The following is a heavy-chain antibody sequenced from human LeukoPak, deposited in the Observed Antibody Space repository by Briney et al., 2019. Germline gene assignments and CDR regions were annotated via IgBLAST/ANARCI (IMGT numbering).Heavy chain of an antibody. CDR3: TTDQYVLRFLEWSIPGPS. J-gene: IGHJ4*02. CDR2: IKSKTDGGTT. V-gene: IGHV3-15*01. Sequence: GGSLRLSCAASGFTFSNAWMSWVRQAPGRGLEWVGRIKSKTDGGTTDYAAPVKGRFTISRDDSKNTLYLQMNSLKTEDTAVYYCTTDQYVLRFLEWSIPGPSWGQGTLVTVSS. CDR1: GFTFSNAW. D-gene: IGHD3-3*01.